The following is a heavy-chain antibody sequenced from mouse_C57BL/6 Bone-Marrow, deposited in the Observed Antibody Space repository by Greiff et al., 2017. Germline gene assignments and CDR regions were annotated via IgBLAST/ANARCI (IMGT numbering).Heavy chain of an antibody. Sequence: VQLQQSGAELVRPGTSVKVSCKASGYAFTNYLIEWVKQRPGQGLEWIGVINPGSGGTNYNEKFKGKATLTADKSSSTAYMQLSSLTSEDSAVYFCARSKNRDSKFAYWGQGTLVTVSA. J-gene: IGHJ3*01. V-gene: IGHV1-54*01. CDR1: GYAFTNYL. CDR2: INPGSGGT. CDR3: ARSKNRDSKFAY. D-gene: IGHD4-1*01.